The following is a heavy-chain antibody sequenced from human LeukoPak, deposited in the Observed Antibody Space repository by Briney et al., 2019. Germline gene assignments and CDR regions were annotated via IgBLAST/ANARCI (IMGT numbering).Heavy chain of an antibody. CDR3: ARDGGYSSSRDFDY. J-gene: IGHJ4*02. V-gene: IGHV4-59*12. CDR2: IYYSGST. Sequence: SETLSLTCTVSGGSISTYFWSWIRQPPGKGLEWIGYIYYSGSTNYNPSLKSRVTISVDTSKNQFSLKLSSVTAADTAVYYCARDGGYSSSRDFDYWGQGTLVTVSS. D-gene: IGHD6-13*01. CDR1: GGSISTYF.